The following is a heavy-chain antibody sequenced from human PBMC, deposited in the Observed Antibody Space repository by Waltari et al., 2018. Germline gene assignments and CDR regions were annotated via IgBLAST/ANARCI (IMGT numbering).Heavy chain of an antibody. Sequence: QVQLVQSGAEVKKPGASVKVSCKASGYTFTSYGISWVRQAPGQGLEWMGWISAYNGNTNYAQKLQGRVTMTTDTSTSTAYMELRSLRSDDTAVYYCARDPPYDYVWGSYRNFDYWGQGTLVTVSS. D-gene: IGHD3-16*02. CDR1: GYTFTSYG. CDR2: ISAYNGNT. V-gene: IGHV1-18*01. J-gene: IGHJ4*02. CDR3: ARDPPYDYVWGSYRNFDY.